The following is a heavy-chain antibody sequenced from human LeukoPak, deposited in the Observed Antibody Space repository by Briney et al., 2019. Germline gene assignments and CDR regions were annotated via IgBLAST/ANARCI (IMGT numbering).Heavy chain of an antibody. CDR3: ARVPYGSGTYYFDY. J-gene: IGHJ4*02. V-gene: IGHV4-30-4*01. CDR2: ISYSGTP. Sequence: PSQTLSLTCTVSGGSINSGDSYWSWIRQPPGKSLEWIGYISYSGTPYYNPSLRGRVAISGDTSDNQFFLRLGSVTAADTAVYYCARVPYGSGTYYFDYWGQGILVTVCS. D-gene: IGHD3-10*01. CDR1: GGSINSGDSY.